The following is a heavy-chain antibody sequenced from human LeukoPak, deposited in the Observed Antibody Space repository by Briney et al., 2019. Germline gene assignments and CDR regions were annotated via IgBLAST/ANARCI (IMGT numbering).Heavy chain of an antibody. CDR1: GGSMISGSYY. J-gene: IGHJ4*02. CDR2: IYTSGDT. V-gene: IGHV4-61*02. CDR3: ASTEAGGVGAPVPFDY. D-gene: IGHD1-26*01. Sequence: PSETLSLTCTVPGGSMISGSYYWSWIRQPAGKGLEWIGRIYTSGDTIYNPSLKSRLTISVDTSKSHFSLKLTSVTAADSAVYYCASTEAGGVGAPVPFDYWGQGTLVTVSS.